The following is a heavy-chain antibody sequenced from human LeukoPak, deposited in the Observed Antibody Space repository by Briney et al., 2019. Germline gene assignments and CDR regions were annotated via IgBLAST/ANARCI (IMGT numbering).Heavy chain of an antibody. CDR2: IKQDGSEK. Sequence: GGSLRLSCAASGFTFSSYNMNWVRQAPGKGLEWVANIKQDGSEKYYVDSVKGRFTISRDNAKNSLYLQMNSLRAEDTAVYYCARDRPYSSRADWGQGTLVTVSS. CDR3: ARDRPYSSRAD. CDR1: GFTFSSYN. J-gene: IGHJ4*02. V-gene: IGHV3-7*01. D-gene: IGHD6-13*01.